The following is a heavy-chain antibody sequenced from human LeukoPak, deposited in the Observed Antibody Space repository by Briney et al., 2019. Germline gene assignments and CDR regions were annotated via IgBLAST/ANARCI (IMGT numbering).Heavy chain of an antibody. J-gene: IGHJ6*02. CDR2: IYTSGST. CDR1: GGSISSGSYY. Sequence: SQTLSLTCTVSGGSISSGSYYWSWIRQPAGKGLEWMGRIYTSGSTNYNPSLKSRVTISVDTSKNQFSLKLSSVTAADTAVYYCARAPHYYDSSGYYYYYGMDVWGQGTTVTVSS. V-gene: IGHV4-61*02. D-gene: IGHD3-22*01. CDR3: ARAPHYYDSSGYYYYYGMDV.